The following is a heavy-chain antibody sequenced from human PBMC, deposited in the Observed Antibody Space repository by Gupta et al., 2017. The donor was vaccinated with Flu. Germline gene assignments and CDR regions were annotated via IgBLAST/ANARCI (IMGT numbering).Heavy chain of an antibody. D-gene: IGHD6-19*01. Sequence: QVQLVESGGGVVQPGRSLRLSCAASGITFSNYGMHWVRQAPGKGLEWVAVIWSDETNKYYADSAKGRFTISRDNSKNTLYLQMNSLRAEDTAVYYYARDLSVAGTGNAFDIWGQGTMVTVSS. CDR3: ARDLSVAGTGNAFDI. CDR1: GITFSNYG. J-gene: IGHJ3*02. V-gene: IGHV3-33*01. CDR2: IWSDETNK.